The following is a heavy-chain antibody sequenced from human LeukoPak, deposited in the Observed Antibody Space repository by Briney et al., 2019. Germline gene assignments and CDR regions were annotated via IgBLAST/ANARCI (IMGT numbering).Heavy chain of an antibody. V-gene: IGHV1-69*13. J-gene: IGHJ4*02. Sequence: GASVKVSCKASGYTFTSYYMHWVRQAPGQGLEWMGGIIPIFGTANYAQKFQGRVTITADESTSTAYMELSSLRSEDTAVYYCARDSEQWLERGRFDYWGQGTLVTVSS. CDR2: IIPIFGTA. D-gene: IGHD6-19*01. CDR1: GYTFTSYY. CDR3: ARDSEQWLERGRFDY.